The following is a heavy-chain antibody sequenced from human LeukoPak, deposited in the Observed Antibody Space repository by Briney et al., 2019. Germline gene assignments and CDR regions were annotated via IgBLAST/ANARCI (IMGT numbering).Heavy chain of an antibody. CDR1: GYTFTSYY. CDR3: ARGGVRVAYCGGDCYPGAGYFDY. V-gene: IGHV1-46*01. CDR2: INPSGGST. Sequence: ASVKVSCKASGYTFTSYYMHWVRQAPGQGLEWMGIINPSGGSTSYAQKFQGRVTMTRDMSTSTVYMELSSLRSEDTAVYHCARGGVRVAYCGGDCYPGAGYFDYWVQGTLVTVSS. D-gene: IGHD2-21*02. J-gene: IGHJ4*02.